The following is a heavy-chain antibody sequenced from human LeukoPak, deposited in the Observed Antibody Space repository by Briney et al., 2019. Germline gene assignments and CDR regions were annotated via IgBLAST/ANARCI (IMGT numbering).Heavy chain of an antibody. J-gene: IGHJ6*02. Sequence: SETLSLTCAVYGGSFSGYYWSWIRQPPGKGLEWIGEINHSGSTNYNPSLKSRVTISVNTSKSQFSLKLSSVTAADTAVYYCARGKLVTTWITYYYYYYGMDVWGQGTTVTVSS. D-gene: IGHD4-11*01. CDR1: GGSFSGYY. CDR2: INHSGST. V-gene: IGHV4-34*01. CDR3: ARGKLVTTWITYYYYYYGMDV.